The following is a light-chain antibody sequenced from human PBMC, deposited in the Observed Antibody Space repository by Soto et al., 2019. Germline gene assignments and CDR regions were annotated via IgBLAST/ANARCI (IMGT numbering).Light chain of an antibody. CDR2: GAS. CDR3: QQYDRPPIT. J-gene: IGKJ5*01. CDR1: QTLSRSW. V-gene: IGKV3-20*01. Sequence: EVGLTDSPGTLSLSPWERATLSCRATQTLSRSWLAWYQHKPGQPPRLLVSGASRRATGIPDRFSGGGAGTDFTLTISGLEPEDSALYYCQQYDRPPITFGQGTRLENK.